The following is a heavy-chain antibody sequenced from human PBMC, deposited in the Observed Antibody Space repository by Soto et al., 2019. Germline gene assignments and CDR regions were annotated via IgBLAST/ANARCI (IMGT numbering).Heavy chain of an antibody. J-gene: IGHJ6*02. CDR2: ISAYNGNT. Sequence: SVKVSCKDSGYTLTSYGISWVRQAPGQGLEWMGWISAYNGNTNYAQKLQGRVTMTTDTSTSTAYMELRSLRSDDTAVYYCATGTMTTVYYYGMDVWGQGTTVTVSS. CDR3: ATGTMTTVYYYGMDV. V-gene: IGHV1-18*01. D-gene: IGHD4-4*01. CDR1: GYTLTSYG.